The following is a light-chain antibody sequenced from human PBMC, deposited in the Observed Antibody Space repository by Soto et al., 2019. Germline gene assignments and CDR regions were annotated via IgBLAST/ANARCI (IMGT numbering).Light chain of an antibody. J-gene: IGLJ1*01. CDR2: EVN. Sequence: QSVLTQPPSASGSPGQSVAISCTGTSSDVGGYNYVSWYQQHPGKAPKLMIYEVNKRPSGVPDRFSGSKSGNTASLTVSGLQADYLADYYCTSYAGSSNVFGTGTKFTVL. CDR1: SSDVGGYNY. V-gene: IGLV2-8*01. CDR3: TSYAGSSNV.